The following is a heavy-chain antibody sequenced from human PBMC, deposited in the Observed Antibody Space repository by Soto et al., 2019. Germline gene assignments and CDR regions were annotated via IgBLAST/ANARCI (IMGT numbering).Heavy chain of an antibody. V-gene: IGHV2-70*11. CDR2: IDWDDDK. Sequence: SGPTLVNPTQTLTLTCTFSGFSLSTSGMCVSWIRQPPGKALEWLARIDWDDDKYYSTSLKTRLSISKDTSKNQVVLTMTNMDPVDTATYYCARTLPSIAVTGTAFDYWGQGTLVTVSS. CDR3: ARTLPSIAVTGTAFDY. CDR1: GFSLSTSGMC. D-gene: IGHD6-19*01. J-gene: IGHJ4*02.